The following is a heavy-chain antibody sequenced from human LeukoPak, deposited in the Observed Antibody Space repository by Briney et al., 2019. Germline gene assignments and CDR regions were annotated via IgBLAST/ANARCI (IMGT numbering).Heavy chain of an antibody. V-gene: IGHV1-8*02. Sequence: ASVKVSCKASGYTFTSYAMNWVRQATGQGLEWMGWMNPNSGDTGYAQKFQGRVTMTRDTSISTAYMELSSLRSEDTAVYYCARGVPRYCRSPVRATADICGVYWGQGTLVTVSS. J-gene: IGHJ4*02. CDR1: GYTFTSYA. CDR2: MNPNSGDT. D-gene: IGHD2-2*01. CDR3: ARGVPRYCRSPVRATADICGVY.